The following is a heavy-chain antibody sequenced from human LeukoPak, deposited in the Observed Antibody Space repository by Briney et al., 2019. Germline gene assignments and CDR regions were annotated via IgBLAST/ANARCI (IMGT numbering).Heavy chain of an antibody. CDR1: GFTFSSYA. Sequence: GGSLRLSCAASGFTFSSYAMSWVRQAPGKGLEWASAISGSGGSTYYADSVKGRFTISRDNSKNTLYLQMNSLRAEDTAVYYCAKDPEVVVVSYYFDYWGQGTLVTVSS. D-gene: IGHD3-22*01. J-gene: IGHJ4*02. CDR2: ISGSGGST. V-gene: IGHV3-23*01. CDR3: AKDPEVVVVSYYFDY.